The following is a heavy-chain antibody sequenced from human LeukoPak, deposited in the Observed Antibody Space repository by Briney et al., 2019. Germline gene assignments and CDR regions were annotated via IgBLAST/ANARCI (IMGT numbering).Heavy chain of an antibody. D-gene: IGHD3-3*01. V-gene: IGHV4-34*01. CDR1: GGSFSGYY. CDR3: ARTYHYDFWSGYWPKGFDP. J-gene: IGHJ5*02. Sequence: SETLSLTCAVYGGSFSGYYWSWIRQPPGKGLEWIGSIYHSGSTYYNPSLKSRVTISVDTSKNQFSLKLSSVTAADTAVYYCARTYHYDFWSGYWPKGFDPWGQGTLVTVSS. CDR2: IYHSGST.